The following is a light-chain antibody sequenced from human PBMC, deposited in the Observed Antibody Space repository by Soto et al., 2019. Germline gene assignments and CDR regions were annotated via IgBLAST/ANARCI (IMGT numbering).Light chain of an antibody. Sequence: EIVLTQSPATLSLSPGERATLSCSASQSVSSYLAWYQQKPGQAPRLLIYDASNRATGIPARFSGSGSETDFTLTISSLEPEDVAVYYCQQRSKWPLTFGPGTKVDIK. CDR3: QQRSKWPLT. CDR2: DAS. CDR1: QSVSSY. V-gene: IGKV3-11*01. J-gene: IGKJ3*01.